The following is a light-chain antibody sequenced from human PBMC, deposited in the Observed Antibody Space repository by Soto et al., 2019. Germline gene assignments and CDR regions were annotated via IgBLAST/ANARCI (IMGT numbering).Light chain of an antibody. Sequence: QSVLTQPPSASGTPGQRVTISCSGSSSNIGSNTVNWYQQLPGTAPKLLIYSNNQRPSGVPDRFSGSKSGTSASLAISGLQSEDEADYYCVAWDDSLNGYVFGTGTQLTVL. CDR2: SNN. V-gene: IGLV1-44*01. CDR1: SSNIGSNT. J-gene: IGLJ1*01. CDR3: VAWDDSLNGYV.